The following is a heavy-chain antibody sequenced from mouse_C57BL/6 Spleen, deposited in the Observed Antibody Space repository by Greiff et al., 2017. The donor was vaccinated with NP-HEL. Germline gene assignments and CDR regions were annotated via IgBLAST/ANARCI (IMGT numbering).Heavy chain of an antibody. CDR3: AKYGSSGYFDY. J-gene: IGHJ2*01. Sequence: VQLKESGPGLVKPSQSLSLTCSVTGYSITSGYYWNWIRQFPGNKLEWMGYISYDGSNNYNPSLKNRISITRDTSKNQFFLKLNSVTTEDTATYYCAKYGSSGYFDYWGQGTTLTVSS. CDR1: GYSITSGYY. CDR2: ISYDGSN. V-gene: IGHV3-6*01. D-gene: IGHD1-1*01.